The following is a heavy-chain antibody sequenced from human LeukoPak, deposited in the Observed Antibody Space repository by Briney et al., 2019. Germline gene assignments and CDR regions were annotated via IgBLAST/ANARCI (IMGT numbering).Heavy chain of an antibody. CDR3: ARDEGAVDY. Sequence: SETLSLTCTVSGGSVSSGSYYWSWIRQPPGKGLEWIGYIYYSGSTNYNPSLKGRVTISVDTSKNQFSLKLSSVTAADTAVYYCARDEGAVDYWGQGTLVTVSS. CDR2: IYYSGST. J-gene: IGHJ4*02. D-gene: IGHD1-26*01. CDR1: GGSVSSGSYY. V-gene: IGHV4-61*01.